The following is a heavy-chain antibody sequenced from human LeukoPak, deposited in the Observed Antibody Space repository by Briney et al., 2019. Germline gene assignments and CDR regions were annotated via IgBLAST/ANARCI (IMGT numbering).Heavy chain of an antibody. V-gene: IGHV4-39*01. CDR1: VGSISSSSYY. Sequence: PSETLSLTCTVSVGSISSSSYYWGWIRQPPGKGLEWIGSIYYSGSTYYNPSLKSRVTISVDTSKNQFSLKLSSVTAADTAVYYCARQPDGEYQLLIFDYWGQGTLVTVSS. J-gene: IGHJ4*02. D-gene: IGHD2-2*01. CDR3: ARQPDGEYQLLIFDY. CDR2: IYYSGST.